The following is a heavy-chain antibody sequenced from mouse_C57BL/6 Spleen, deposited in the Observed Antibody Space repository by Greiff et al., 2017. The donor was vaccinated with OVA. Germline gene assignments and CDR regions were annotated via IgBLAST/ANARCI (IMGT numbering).Heavy chain of an antibody. V-gene: IGHV1-42*01. D-gene: IGHD2-3*01. J-gene: IGHJ3*01. CDR2: INPSTGGT. CDR1: GYSFTGYY. CDR3: ARGDGYFPFAY. Sequence: VQLQQSGPELVKPGASVKISCKASGYSFTGYYMNWVKQSPEKSLEWIGEINPSTGGTTYNQKFKAKATLTVDKSSSTAYMQVKSLTSEDSAVYYCARGDGYFPFAYWGQGTLGTVSA.